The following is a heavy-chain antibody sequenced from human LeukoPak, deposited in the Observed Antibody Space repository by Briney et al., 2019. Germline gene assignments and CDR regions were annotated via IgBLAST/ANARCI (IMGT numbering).Heavy chain of an antibody. CDR3: AKDRARDGYFDY. V-gene: IGHV3-23*01. D-gene: IGHD5-24*01. J-gene: IGHJ4*02. Sequence: GGSLRLSCAASGFTFSSYAMSWVRQAPGRGLEWVSAISGSGGSTYYADSVKGRFTISRDNSKNTLYLQMNSLRAEDTAVYYCAKDRARDGYFDYWGQGTLVTVSS. CDR1: GFTFSSYA. CDR2: ISGSGGST.